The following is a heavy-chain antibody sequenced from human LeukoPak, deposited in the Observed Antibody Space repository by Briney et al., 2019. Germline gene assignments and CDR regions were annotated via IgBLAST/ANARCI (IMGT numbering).Heavy chain of an antibody. CDR3: ARLAGGSSWYRWQDYYYYMDV. CDR2: ISGSGGST. CDR1: GCTCSSYA. Sequence: GVSLRLSGAASGCTCSSYAMSWVRQAPGKGLEWVSAISGSGGSTYYADSVKGRFTISRDNSKNTLYLQMNSLRAEDTAVYYCARLAGGSSWYRWQDYYYYMDVWGKGTTVTVSS. V-gene: IGHV3-23*01. D-gene: IGHD6-13*01. J-gene: IGHJ6*03.